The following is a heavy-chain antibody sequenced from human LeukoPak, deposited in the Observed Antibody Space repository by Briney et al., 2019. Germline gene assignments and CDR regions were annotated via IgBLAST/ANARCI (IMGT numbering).Heavy chain of an antibody. CDR2: ISSNGVST. CDR1: GFTFSSYA. D-gene: IGHD3-9*01. CDR3: ARRSIYNILTSHFDY. Sequence: PGGSLRLSCAASGFTFSSYAMSWVRQAPGKGLEYVSAISSNGVSTYYANSVKGRFTISRDNSKNTLYLQMGSLGAEDMAVYYCARRSIYNILTSHFDYWGQGTLVTVSS. J-gene: IGHJ4*02. V-gene: IGHV3-64*01.